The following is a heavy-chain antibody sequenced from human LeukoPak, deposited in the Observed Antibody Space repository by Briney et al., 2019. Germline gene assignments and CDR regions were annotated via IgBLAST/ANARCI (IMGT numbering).Heavy chain of an antibody. CDR3: AKGATYHGSGSYFPFDY. Sequence: GGSLRLSCEASGFTFSSYGMSWVRQAPGKGLEWVSSISGSGGSTYYADSVKGRFTISRDNSMNTLYLQMNSLRAQDAALYYCAKGATYHGSGSYFPFDYWGQGALVTASS. J-gene: IGHJ4*02. CDR1: GFTFSSYG. D-gene: IGHD3-10*01. CDR2: ISGSGGST. V-gene: IGHV3-23*01.